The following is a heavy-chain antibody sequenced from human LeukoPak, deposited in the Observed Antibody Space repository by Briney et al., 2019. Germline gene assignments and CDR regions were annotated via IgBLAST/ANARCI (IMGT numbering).Heavy chain of an antibody. CDR2: INSDGSST. V-gene: IGHV3-74*01. D-gene: IGHD1-26*01. J-gene: IGHJ4*02. CDR3: AKYSGDYFGDY. Sequence: GGSLRLSCAASEFTFSSYWMHWVRQAPGKGLVWVSRINSDGSSTNYADSVKGRFTISRDNAKNTLYLQMNSLRVEDTAIYYCAKYSGDYFGDYWGQGNLVTVPS. CDR1: EFTFSSYW.